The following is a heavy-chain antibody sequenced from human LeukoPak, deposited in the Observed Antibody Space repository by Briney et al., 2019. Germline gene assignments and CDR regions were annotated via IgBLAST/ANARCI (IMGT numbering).Heavy chain of an antibody. Sequence: GGSLRLSCAASGFTFSSYAMSWVRQAPGKGLEWVSTISGSGGTTYYADSVKGRFTISRDNSKNALYLQMNSLRAEDTAVYYCAKAGSGWYYFDYWGQGTLVTVSS. CDR2: ISGSGGTT. D-gene: IGHD6-19*01. CDR1: GFTFSSYA. V-gene: IGHV3-23*01. CDR3: AKAGSGWYYFDY. J-gene: IGHJ4*02.